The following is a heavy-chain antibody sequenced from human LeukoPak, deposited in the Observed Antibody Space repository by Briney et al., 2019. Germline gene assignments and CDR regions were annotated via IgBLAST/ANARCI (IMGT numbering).Heavy chain of an antibody. J-gene: IGHJ1*01. D-gene: IGHD3-10*01. Sequence: PSGTLSLTCAVSGGSIINSNWWSWVRQPPGKGLEWIGEIYHSESANCNQSIKSRVAISIDKSKNPSSLKLSPVTAPDTAVYYCASGFSMDGGVIKEDMLHWGRGTLVTVSS. CDR1: GGSIINSNW. CDR3: ASGFSMDGGVIKEDMLH. CDR2: IYHSESA. V-gene: IGHV4-4*02.